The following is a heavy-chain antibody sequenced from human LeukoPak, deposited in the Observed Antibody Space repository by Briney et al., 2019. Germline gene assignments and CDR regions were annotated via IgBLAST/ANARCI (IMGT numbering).Heavy chain of an antibody. J-gene: IGHJ4*02. Sequence: PGGSLRLSCAASGFTFDDYGMSWVRQAPGKGLMWVSRITTDGSVTTYADSVKGRFTVSRDNANNTLFLQMNSLRAEDTGIYYCAIVGFSYFDYWGQGTLVTVSS. CDR1: GFTFDDYG. CDR3: AIVGFSYFDY. D-gene: IGHD2-15*01. CDR2: ITTDGSVT. V-gene: IGHV3-74*03.